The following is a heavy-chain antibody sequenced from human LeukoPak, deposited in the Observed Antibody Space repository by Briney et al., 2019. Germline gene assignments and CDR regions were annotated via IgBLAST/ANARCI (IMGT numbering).Heavy chain of an antibody. CDR3: ARDRPLDADDYYGFYYFDY. D-gene: IGHD3-10*01. J-gene: IGHJ4*02. Sequence: GASVKVSCKASGYTFTDYYIQWVRQAPGQGLEWMGWINPNSGGTNHAQKFQGRVTMTRDTSISTAYMELSRLRSDDTAVYYCARDRPLDADDYYGFYYFDYWGQGTLVTVSS. CDR1: GYTFTDYY. V-gene: IGHV1-2*02. CDR2: INPNSGGT.